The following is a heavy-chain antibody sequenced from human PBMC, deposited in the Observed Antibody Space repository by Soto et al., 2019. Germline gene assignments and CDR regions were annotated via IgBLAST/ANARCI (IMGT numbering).Heavy chain of an antibody. D-gene: IGHD3-10*01. V-gene: IGHV3-30*18. J-gene: IGHJ6*02. CDR2: ISYDGSNK. CDR1: GFTFSSYG. Sequence: QVQLVESGGGVVQPGRSLRLSCAASGFTFSSYGMHWVRQAPGKGLEWVAVISYDGSNKYYADSVKGRFTISRDNSKNTLYQHMNRLRAEDTSVYYCAKCRGWKAGANYGMDVWGQGTTVTVSS. CDR3: AKCRGWKAGANYGMDV.